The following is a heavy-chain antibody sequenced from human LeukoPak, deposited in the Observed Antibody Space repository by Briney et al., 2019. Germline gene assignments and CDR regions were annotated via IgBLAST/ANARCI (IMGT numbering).Heavy chain of an antibody. CDR2: ISSSGSTI. V-gene: IGHV3-11*01. CDR3: AREFRCTNGVCPYGMDV. CDR1: GFTFSDYY. D-gene: IGHD2-8*01. J-gene: IGHJ6*02. Sequence: GGSLRLSCAASGFTFSDYYMSWIRQAPGKGLEWVSYISSSGSTIYYADSVKGRFTISRDNAKNSLYLQMNSLRAEDTAVYYCAREFRCTNGVCPYGMDVWGQGTTVTVSS.